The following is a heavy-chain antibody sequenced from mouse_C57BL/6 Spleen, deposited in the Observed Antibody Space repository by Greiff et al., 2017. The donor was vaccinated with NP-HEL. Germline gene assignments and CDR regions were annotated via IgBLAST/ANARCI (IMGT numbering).Heavy chain of an antibody. J-gene: IGHJ3*01. D-gene: IGHD2-1*01. CDR1: GFNIKDYY. CDR3: ARGGAIYYGNEAY. Sequence: QVQLQQSGAELVKPGASVKLSCTASGFNIKDYYMHWVKQRTEQGLEWIGWIYPRDGSTKYNEKFKGKATLTVDTSSSTAYMELHSLTSEDSAVYFCARGGAIYYGNEAYWGQGTLVTVSA. CDR2: IYPRDGST. V-gene: IGHV1-85*01.